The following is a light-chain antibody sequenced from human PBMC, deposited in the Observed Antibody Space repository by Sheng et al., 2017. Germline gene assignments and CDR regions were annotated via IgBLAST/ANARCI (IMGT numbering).Light chain of an antibody. V-gene: IGKV1-39*01. Sequence: DIQMTQSPSSPVCICGRQSHYHLPGKSDHCLLFKLVSTKTREAPQLLIFAATNLQAGVPSRFSGSASGADFTLTITNLQPEDSATYYCQQSHSTPRTFG. CDR3: QQSHSTPRT. CDR2: AAT. J-gene: IGKJ1*01. CDR1: DHCLL.